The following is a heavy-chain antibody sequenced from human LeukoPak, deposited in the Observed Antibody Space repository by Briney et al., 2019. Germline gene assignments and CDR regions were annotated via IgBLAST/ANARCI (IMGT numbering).Heavy chain of an antibody. Sequence: ASVKVSCKASGYTFTSYYMHWVRQAPGQGLEWMGIINPSGGSTSYAQKFQGRVTMTRDTSTSTVYMELSSLRSEDTAVYCCARDLSSVDFWSGYYYYFDYWGQGTLVTVSS. CDR1: GYTFTSYY. CDR2: INPSGGST. CDR3: ARDLSSVDFWSGYYYYFDY. V-gene: IGHV1-46*03. D-gene: IGHD3-3*01. J-gene: IGHJ4*02.